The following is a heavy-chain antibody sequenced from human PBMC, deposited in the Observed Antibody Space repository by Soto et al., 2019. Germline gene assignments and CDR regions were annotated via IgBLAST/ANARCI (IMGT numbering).Heavy chain of an antibody. Sequence: PSETLSLTCTVSGDSIGSGNKYWSWIRRAPGKGLEWIGYIFSSGTTYYNPSLKSRLTMSLDTSQNQFSLKLNSVTAADTAVYFCARVPSPFDFYYAMDVWGQGTTVTSP. D-gene: IGHD3-16*01. V-gene: IGHV4-30-4*02. CDR1: GDSIGSGNKY. J-gene: IGHJ6*02. CDR3: ARVPSPFDFYYAMDV. CDR2: IFSSGTT.